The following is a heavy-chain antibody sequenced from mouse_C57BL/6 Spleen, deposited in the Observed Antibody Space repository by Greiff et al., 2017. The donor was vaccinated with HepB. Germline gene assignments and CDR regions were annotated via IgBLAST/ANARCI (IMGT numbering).Heavy chain of an antibody. D-gene: IGHD1-1*01. CDR3: ASRDYGSSYGWYFDV. CDR2: INPNNGGT. Sequence: EVQLQQSGPELVKPGASVKISCKASGYTFTDYYMNWVKQSHGKSLEWIGDINPNNGGTSYNQKFKGKATLTVDKSSSTAYMELRSLTSEDSAVYYCASRDYGSSYGWYFDVWGTGTTVTVSS. J-gene: IGHJ1*03. CDR1: GYTFTDYY. V-gene: IGHV1-26*01.